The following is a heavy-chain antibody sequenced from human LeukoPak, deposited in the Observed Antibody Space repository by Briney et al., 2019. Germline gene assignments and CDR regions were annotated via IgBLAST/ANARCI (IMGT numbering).Heavy chain of an antibody. CDR3: VRAHVAAGLALDL. Sequence: GGSLRLSCAASGFTFSGYDMHWVRQATGKGLEWVSGIGIPGDTYYPGSVKGRFTISRESAKNSFYLQMNSLRVEDTAVYYCVRAHVAAGLALDLWGQGTMVTVSS. J-gene: IGHJ3*01. D-gene: IGHD6-25*01. V-gene: IGHV3-13*01. CDR1: GFTFSGYD. CDR2: IGIPGDT.